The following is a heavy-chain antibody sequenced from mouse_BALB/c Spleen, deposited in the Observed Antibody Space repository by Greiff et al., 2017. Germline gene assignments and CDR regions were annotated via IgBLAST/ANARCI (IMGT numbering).Heavy chain of an antibody. V-gene: IGHV1-87*01. CDR2: IYPGDGDT. J-gene: IGHJ2*01. Sequence: QVQLQQSGAELARPGASVKLSCKASGYTFTSYWMQWVKQRPGQGLEWIGAIYPGDGDTRYTQKFKGKATLTADKSSSTAYMQLSSLASEDSAVYYCARCYYGSSWDYWGQGTTLTVSS. CDR3: ARCYYGSSWDY. D-gene: IGHD1-1*01. CDR1: GYTFTSYW.